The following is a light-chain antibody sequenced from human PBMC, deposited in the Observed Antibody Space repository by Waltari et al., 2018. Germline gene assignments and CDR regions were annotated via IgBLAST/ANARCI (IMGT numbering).Light chain of an antibody. CDR3: QQYDNLPERLT. V-gene: IGKV1-33*01. J-gene: IGKJ4*01. CDR1: QDIRNY. Sequence: DIQMTQSPFSISASGGDRVIITCQASQDIRNYLNWYQQKLGKAPKLLIHDASNLETGVPSRFSGSGSGTHFTFTISNLQPEDIATYYCQQYDNLPERLTFGGGTKVEIK. CDR2: DAS.